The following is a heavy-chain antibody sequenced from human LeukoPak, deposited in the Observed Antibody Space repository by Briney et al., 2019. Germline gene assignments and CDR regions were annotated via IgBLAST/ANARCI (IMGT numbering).Heavy chain of an antibody. Sequence: PGGSLRLSCAASGFTFSNYAMSWVRQAPGEGLEWVSTISDSGSVTYYADSVKGRFTISRDNSKNTLYLQMNRLRAEGTAVYYCAKAPALWRRTPEGPYYFDHWGQGTLVTVSS. CDR3: AKAPALWRRTPEGPYYFDH. D-gene: IGHD2-2*01. CDR1: GFTFSNYA. CDR2: ISDSGSVT. J-gene: IGHJ4*02. V-gene: IGHV3-23*01.